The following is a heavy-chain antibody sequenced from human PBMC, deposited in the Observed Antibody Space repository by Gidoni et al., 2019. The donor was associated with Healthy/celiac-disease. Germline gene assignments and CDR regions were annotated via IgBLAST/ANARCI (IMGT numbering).Heavy chain of an antibody. CDR1: GYTFTSYG. CDR3: ARWGELERRRENGLGYYYYYGMDV. D-gene: IGHD1-1*01. V-gene: IGHV1-18*01. Sequence: QVQLVQSGAEVKKPGSSVKVSCKASGYTFTSYGIIWVRQAPGQGLEWMGWISAYNGNTNYAQKLQGRVTMTTDTSTSTAYMELRSLRSDDTAVYYCARWGELERRRENGLGYYYYYGMDVWGQGTTVTVSS. CDR2: ISAYNGNT. J-gene: IGHJ6*02.